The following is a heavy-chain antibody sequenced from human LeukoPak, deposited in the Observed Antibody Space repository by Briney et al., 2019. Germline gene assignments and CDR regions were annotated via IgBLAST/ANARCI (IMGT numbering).Heavy chain of an antibody. CDR2: INSDGSST. Sequence: AGGPLRLSCAASGFTFSSYWMHWVRQAPGKGLVWVSRINSDGSSTSYADSVKGRFTISRDNAKNTLYLQMNSLRAVDTAVYYCARAVRRDGYNSLGYFDYWGQGTLVTVSS. D-gene: IGHD5-24*01. J-gene: IGHJ4*02. CDR1: GFTFSSYW. CDR3: ARAVRRDGYNSLGYFDY. V-gene: IGHV3-74*01.